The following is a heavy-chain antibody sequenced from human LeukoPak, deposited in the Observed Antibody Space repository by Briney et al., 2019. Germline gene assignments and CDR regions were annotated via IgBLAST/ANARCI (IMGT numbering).Heavy chain of an antibody. CDR3: ARHSISGPSLSYFDY. J-gene: IGHJ4*02. D-gene: IGHD2-15*01. V-gene: IGHV4-59*01. CDR2: VYDSGST. CDR1: GCSISSYY. Sequence: SETLSLTCTVSGCSISSYYWSWIRQPPGKGLEWIGNVYDSGSTNYNPSLKSRVTISVDTSKNQCSLKLSSVTAADTAVYYCARHSISGPSLSYFDYWGQGTLVNVSS.